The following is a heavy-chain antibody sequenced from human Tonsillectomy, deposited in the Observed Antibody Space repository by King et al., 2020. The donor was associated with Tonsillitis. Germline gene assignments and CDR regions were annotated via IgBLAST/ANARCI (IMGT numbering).Heavy chain of an antibody. J-gene: IGHJ2*01. Sequence: VQLVESGGGLVQPGGSLRLSCAASGFTFSSCAMTWVRQAPGMRLEWVSAISGSAGGTYYADSVKGRFTISRDNSKNTLYLQMNSLRAEDTAVYYCAKGWVEMVGWRQRTQATHSSGSVSAPPLGLPAGCVNPPSDWGR. CDR1: GFTFSSCA. D-gene: IGHD5-24*01. V-gene: IGHV3-23*04. CDR2: ISGSAGGT. CDR3: AKGWVEMVGWRQRTQATHSSGSVSAPPLGLPAGCVNPPSD.